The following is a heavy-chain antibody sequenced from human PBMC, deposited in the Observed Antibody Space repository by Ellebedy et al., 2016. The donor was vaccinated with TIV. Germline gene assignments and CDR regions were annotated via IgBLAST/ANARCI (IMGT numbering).Heavy chain of an antibody. D-gene: IGHD1-26*01. J-gene: IGHJ4*02. Sequence: SETLSLTXGVYGGSFSVFYWTWIRQAPGKGLEWIGEINHRGSTNYNPSLKSRVTISVATSKNQFSLKLDSVTAADTAVYYCARGRGGSYSIPFDYWGQGTLVADSS. CDR3: ARGRGGSYSIPFDY. CDR2: INHRGST. V-gene: IGHV4-34*01. CDR1: GGSFSVFY.